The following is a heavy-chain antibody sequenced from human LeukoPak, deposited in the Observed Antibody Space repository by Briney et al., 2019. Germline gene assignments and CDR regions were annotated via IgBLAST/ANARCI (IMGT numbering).Heavy chain of an antibody. CDR2: INPNSGGT. CDR3: ARDFSPSPYYYDSGGYQV. CDR1: GYTFTGYY. J-gene: IGHJ4*02. D-gene: IGHD3-22*01. Sequence: ASVKVSCKASGYTFTGYYMHWVRQAPGQGLEWMGWINPNSGGTNYAQKFQGRVTMTRDTSISTAYMELSRLRSDDTAVYYCARDFSPSPYYYDSGGYQVWGQGTLVTVSS. V-gene: IGHV1-2*02.